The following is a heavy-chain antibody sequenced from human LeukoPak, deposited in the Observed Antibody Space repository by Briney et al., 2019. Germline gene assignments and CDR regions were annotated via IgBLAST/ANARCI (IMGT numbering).Heavy chain of an antibody. CDR2: ISAYNGNT. Sequence: ASVKVSCKASAYTLSNYGFNWVRQAPGQGLEWMGWISAYNGNTKYAQKLQGRFTMSTDTSTSTAYMELRSLTSDDTAVYYCARDLDGSGSYYTDYWGQGTLVTVSS. D-gene: IGHD3-10*01. CDR1: AYTLSNYG. J-gene: IGHJ4*02. CDR3: ARDLDGSGSYYTDY. V-gene: IGHV1-18*01.